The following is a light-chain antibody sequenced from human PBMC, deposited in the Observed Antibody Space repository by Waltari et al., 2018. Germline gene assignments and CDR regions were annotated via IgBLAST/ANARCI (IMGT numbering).Light chain of an antibody. CDR1: QTISSW. Sequence: QMTQSPSSLSASVGDRVTITCRASQTISSWLAWYQQKPGKAPKLLIYKASTLESGVPSRFSGSGSGTEFTLTISSLQPGDFATYYCQQFNSFPWTFGHGTKVEIK. V-gene: IGKV1-5*03. CDR3: QQFNSFPWT. J-gene: IGKJ1*01. CDR2: KAS.